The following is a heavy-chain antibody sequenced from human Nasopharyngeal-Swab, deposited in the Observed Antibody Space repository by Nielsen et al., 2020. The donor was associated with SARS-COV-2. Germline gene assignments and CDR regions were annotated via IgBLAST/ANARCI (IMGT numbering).Heavy chain of an antibody. CDR2: ITQSGSTT. CDR3: ARDPTDGDIDY. CDR1: GFTFSSYQ. D-gene: IGHD4-17*01. J-gene: IGHJ4*02. Sequence: GGFLRLSCEASGFTFSSYQLNWVRQAPGKGLEWVAYITQSGSTTYYSDSVKGRFTISRDNAKNSLYLQMSSLSAEDTAVYYCARDPTDGDIDYWGQGTLVTVSS. V-gene: IGHV3-48*03.